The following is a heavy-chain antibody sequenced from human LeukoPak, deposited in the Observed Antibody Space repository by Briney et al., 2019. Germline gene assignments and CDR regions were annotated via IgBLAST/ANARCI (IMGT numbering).Heavy chain of an antibody. Sequence: SETLSLTCTVSGGSISSSSYYWGWIRHPPGKGLEWIGSIYYSGSTYYNPSPKSPVTIAVDTSKNQVSRTLNTVSDADTAVYYCARAFDYGSGRRRYFDYWGQGTLVTVSS. V-gene: IGHV4-39*07. CDR3: ARAFDYGSGRRRYFDY. CDR2: IYYSGST. CDR1: GGSISSSSYY. J-gene: IGHJ4*02. D-gene: IGHD3-10*01.